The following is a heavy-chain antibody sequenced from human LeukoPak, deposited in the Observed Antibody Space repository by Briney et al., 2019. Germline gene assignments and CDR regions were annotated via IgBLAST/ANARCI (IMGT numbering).Heavy chain of an antibody. CDR2: IIPIFGTA. Sequence: SVKVSCKASGGTFSSYAISWVRQAPGQGLEWMGGIIPIFGTANYAQRFQGRVTITTDESTSTAYMELSSLRSEDTAVYYCARDPYGSTFGRYYYMDVWGKGTTVTVSS. J-gene: IGHJ6*03. CDR3: ARDPYGSTFGRYYYMDV. V-gene: IGHV1-69*05. CDR1: GGTFSSYA. D-gene: IGHD3/OR15-3a*01.